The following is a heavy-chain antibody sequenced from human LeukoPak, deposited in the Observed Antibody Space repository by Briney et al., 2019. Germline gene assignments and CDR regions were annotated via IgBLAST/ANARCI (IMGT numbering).Heavy chain of an antibody. Sequence: SETLSLTCTVSGGSISRDYWSWIRQPPGKGLEWIGYIDYSGNTNYNPSLKRRVTISVDTSKNQFSLRLSSMTAADTAVYYCARVDYGDLGYFDYWGLGTLVTVSS. CDR1: GGSISRDY. V-gene: IGHV4-59*01. CDR3: ARVDYGDLGYFDY. J-gene: IGHJ4*02. CDR2: IDYSGNT. D-gene: IGHD4-17*01.